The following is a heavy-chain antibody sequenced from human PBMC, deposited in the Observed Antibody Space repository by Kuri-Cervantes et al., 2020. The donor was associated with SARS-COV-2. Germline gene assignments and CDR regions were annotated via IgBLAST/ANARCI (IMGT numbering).Heavy chain of an antibody. V-gene: IGHV1-18*01. D-gene: IGHD3-9*01. CDR2: ISVYNDNT. CDR3: ATGGVLRYFAYYFDY. J-gene: IGHJ4*02. Sequence: ASVKVSCKASGYAFISYSISWMRQAPGQGLEWMGWISVYNDNTNYAQKLQGRVTMTEDTSTDTAYMELSSLRSEDTAVYYCATGGVLRYFAYYFDYWGQGTLVTVSS. CDR1: GYAFISYS.